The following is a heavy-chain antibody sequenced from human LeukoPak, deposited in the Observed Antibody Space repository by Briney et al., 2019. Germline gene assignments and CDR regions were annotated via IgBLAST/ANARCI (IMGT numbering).Heavy chain of an antibody. CDR2: IYYSGST. CDR1: GGSISSYY. Sequence: SETLSLTCTVSGGSISSYYWSWIRQPPGKGLEWIGYIYYSGSTNYNPSLKSRVTISVDTSKNQFSLKLSSVTAADTAVYYCARGSGYGDSPGLHWGQGTLVTVSS. V-gene: IGHV4-59*01. D-gene: IGHD4-17*01. CDR3: ARGSGYGDSPGLH. J-gene: IGHJ4*02.